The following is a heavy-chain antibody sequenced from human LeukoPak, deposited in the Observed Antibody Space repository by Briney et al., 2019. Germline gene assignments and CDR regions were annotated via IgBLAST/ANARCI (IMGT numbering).Heavy chain of an antibody. J-gene: IGHJ4*02. CDR3: ARPGYSGYDFSGSLDY. Sequence: PSETLSLTCTVSGGSISSSSYYWGWIRQPPGKGLEWIGSIYYSGSTYYNPSLKSRVTISVDTSKNQFSLKLSSVTAADTAVSYCARPGYSGYDFSGSLDYWGQGTLVTVSS. V-gene: IGHV4-39*01. CDR2: IYYSGST. D-gene: IGHD5-12*01. CDR1: GGSISSSSYY.